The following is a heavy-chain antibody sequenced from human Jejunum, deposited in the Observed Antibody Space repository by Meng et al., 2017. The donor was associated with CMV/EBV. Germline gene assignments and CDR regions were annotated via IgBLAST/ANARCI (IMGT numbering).Heavy chain of an antibody. CDR3: AKDGSRSSSWQWFDS. CDR1: GFSFKDCG. V-gene: IGHV3-23*01. CDR2: FRGVGGST. J-gene: IGHJ5*01. D-gene: IGHD6-13*01. Sequence: SGFSFKDCGMSWVRQAPGRGLEWVSGFRGVGGSTFYADSVEGRFSLSRDNSAVYLQMNSLRADDTAVYYCAKDGSRSSSWQWFDSWGQGTLVTVSS.